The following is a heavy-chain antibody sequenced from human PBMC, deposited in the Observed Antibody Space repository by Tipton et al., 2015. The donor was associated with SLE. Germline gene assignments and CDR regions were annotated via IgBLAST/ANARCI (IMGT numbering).Heavy chain of an antibody. V-gene: IGHV4-59*02. J-gene: IGHJ6*03. Sequence: TPSLTCTVSGVSAQIRYWIWVRQPAGRGLEWLAYRFHDGNINYNPSLKTRLTMSVDTSRDQFSLTLNSVTAADTGIYYCARGREWNWSPYYMDVWGKGTTVTVSS. CDR2: RFHDGNI. CDR3: ARGREWNWSPYYMDV. D-gene: IGHD1-1*01. CDR1: GVSAQIRY.